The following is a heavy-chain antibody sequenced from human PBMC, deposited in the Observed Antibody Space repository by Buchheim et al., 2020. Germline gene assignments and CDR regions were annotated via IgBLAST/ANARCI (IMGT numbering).Heavy chain of an antibody. CDR1: GFTFSSYG. Sequence: QVQLVESGGGVVQPGRSLRLSCAASGFTFSSYGMHWVRQAPGKGLEWVAVIWYDGSNKYYGDSVKGRFTISRDNSKNTLYLQMNRLRPEDTAVYYCAKGLQGGGQRGYFDYWGQGTL. V-gene: IGHV3-33*06. CDR3: AKGLQGGGQRGYFDY. CDR2: IWYDGSNK. D-gene: IGHD3-16*01. J-gene: IGHJ4*02.